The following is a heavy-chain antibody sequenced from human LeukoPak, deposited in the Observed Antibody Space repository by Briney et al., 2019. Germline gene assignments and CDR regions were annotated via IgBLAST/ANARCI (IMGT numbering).Heavy chain of an antibody. D-gene: IGHD3-10*02. CDR2: INHSGST. J-gene: IGHJ6*03. Sequence: SETLSLTCAVYGGSFSGYYWSWIRQPPGKGLEWIGEINHSGSTNYNPSLKSRVTISVDTSKNQFSLKLSSVTAADTAVYYCAREWSGSPIYSYYMDVWGKGTTITISS. V-gene: IGHV4-34*01. CDR1: GGSFSGYY. CDR3: AREWSGSPIYSYYMDV.